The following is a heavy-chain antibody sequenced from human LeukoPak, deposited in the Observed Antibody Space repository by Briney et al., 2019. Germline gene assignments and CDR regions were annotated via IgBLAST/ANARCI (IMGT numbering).Heavy chain of an antibody. CDR3: ARGDYYDSSGYYHEPDY. J-gene: IGHJ4*02. D-gene: IGHD3-22*01. V-gene: IGHV4-34*01. CDR2: INRSGST. CDR1: GGSFSGYY. Sequence: KASETLSLTCAVYGGSFSGYYWSWIRQPPGKGLEWIGEINRSGSTNYNPSLKSRVTISVDTSKNQFSLKLSSVTAADTAVYYCARGDYYDSSGYYHEPDYWGQGTLVTVSS.